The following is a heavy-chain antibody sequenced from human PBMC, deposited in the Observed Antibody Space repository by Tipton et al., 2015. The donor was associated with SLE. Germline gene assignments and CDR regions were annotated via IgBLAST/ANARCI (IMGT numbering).Heavy chain of an antibody. D-gene: IGHD4-23*01. V-gene: IGHV4-59*01. CDR2: VSYSGST. J-gene: IGHJ6*03. CDR1: GASISTYY. Sequence: TLSLTCTVSGASISTYYWSWIRQPPGKGLEWIGYVSYSGSTNYNPSLKRRVTISVDTSKNQLSLKLSSVTAADTAVYYCARDQTTVVTRGYYYYYMDVWGKGTTVTVSS. CDR3: ARDQTTVVTRGYYYYYMDV.